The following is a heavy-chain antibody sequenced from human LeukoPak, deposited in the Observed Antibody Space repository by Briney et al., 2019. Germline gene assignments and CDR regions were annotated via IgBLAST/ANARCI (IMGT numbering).Heavy chain of an antibody. CDR1: GFTFSSYG. J-gene: IGHJ4*02. D-gene: IGHD3-10*01. V-gene: IGHV3-33*08. CDR2: IWYGGSNK. CDR3: ARDRGDYYFDY. Sequence: GGSLRLSCAASGFTFSSYGMHWVRQAPGKGLEWVAVIWYGGSNKYYADSVKGRFTISRDNSKNSLYPQMNSLRAEDTAVYYCARDRGDYYFDYWGQGALVTVSS.